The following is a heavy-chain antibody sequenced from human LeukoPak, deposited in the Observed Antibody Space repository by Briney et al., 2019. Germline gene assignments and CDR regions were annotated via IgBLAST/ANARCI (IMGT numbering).Heavy chain of an antibody. J-gene: IGHJ3*02. Sequence: SETLSLTCTVSGGSISSYYWSWIRQPPGKGLEGMGYIYYSGSTNYNPSLKSRVTISVDTSKNQFSLKLSSVTAADTAVYYCARHLGYGYTDAFDSWGQGTMVTVSS. V-gene: IGHV4-59*08. D-gene: IGHD5-18*01. CDR3: ARHLGYGYTDAFDS. CDR2: IYYSGST. CDR1: GGSISSYY.